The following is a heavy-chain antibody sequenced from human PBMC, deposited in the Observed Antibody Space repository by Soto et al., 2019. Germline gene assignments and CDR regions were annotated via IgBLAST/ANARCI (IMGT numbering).Heavy chain of an antibody. CDR2: IWYDGSNK. D-gene: IGHD3-22*01. CDR3: ARDRFSCGYLGYGMDV. V-gene: IGHV3-33*01. Sequence: QVQLVESGGGVVQPGRSLRLSCAASGFTFSSYGMHWVRQAPGKGLEWVAVIWYDGSNKYYADSVKGRFTISRDNSKNTLYLQMNSLRAEDTAVYYCARDRFSCGYLGYGMDVWGQGTTVTVSS. J-gene: IGHJ6*02. CDR1: GFTFSSYG.